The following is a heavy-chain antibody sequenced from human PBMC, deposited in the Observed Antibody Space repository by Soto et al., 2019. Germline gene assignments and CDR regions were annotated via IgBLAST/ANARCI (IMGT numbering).Heavy chain of an antibody. V-gene: IGHV4-38-2*02. CDR1: GYSISSGYY. CDR2: IYHSGST. CDR3: ARDSSSWNYFDY. D-gene: IGHD6-13*01. Sequence: QVQLQESGPGLVKPSETLSLTCAVSGYSISSGYYWGWIRQPPGKGLEWIGSIYHSGSTYYNPSLKSRVTISVDTSKNQFSLKLSSVTAADTAVYYCARDSSSWNYFDYWGQGTLVTVSS. J-gene: IGHJ4*02.